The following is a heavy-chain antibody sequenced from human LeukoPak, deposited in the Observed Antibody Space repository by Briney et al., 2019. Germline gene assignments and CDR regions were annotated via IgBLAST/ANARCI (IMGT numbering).Heavy chain of an antibody. J-gene: IGHJ5*02. Sequence: ASVKVSCKAFGYTFTAFYMHWVRQAPGQGLEWMGRINPNSGGTKYAQKFQGRVTMTTDTSINTAYLELSRLRSDDTAVYYCARGYSSSWLDHWGQGTLVTVSS. CDR3: ARGYSSSWLDH. D-gene: IGHD6-13*01. CDR1: GYTFTAFY. V-gene: IGHV1-2*06. CDR2: INPNSGGT.